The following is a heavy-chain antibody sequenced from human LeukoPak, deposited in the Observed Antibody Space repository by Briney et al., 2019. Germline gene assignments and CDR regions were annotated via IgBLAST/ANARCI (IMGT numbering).Heavy chain of an antibody. CDR1: GFTFSSYG. V-gene: IGHV3-30*02. D-gene: IGHD6-19*01. J-gene: IGHJ6*03. CDR3: AKEQVQWLVTSYYYYYMDV. CDR2: IRYDGSNK. Sequence: GGSLRLSCAASGFTFSSYGMHWVRQAPGKGLEWVAFIRYDGSNKYYADSVKGRFTISRDNSKNTLYLQMNSLRAEDTAVYYCAKEQVQWLVTSYYYYYMDVWGKGTTVTVSS.